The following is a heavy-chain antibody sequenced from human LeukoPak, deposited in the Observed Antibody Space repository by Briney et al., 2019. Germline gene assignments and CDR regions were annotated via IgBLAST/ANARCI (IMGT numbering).Heavy chain of an antibody. D-gene: IGHD3-10*01. CDR1: GGTFSSHA. CDR3: ARDRYYGSGTTLAVAGPDGY. V-gene: IGHV1-69*13. J-gene: IGHJ4*02. Sequence: SVKVSCKASGGTFSSHAISWVRQALGQGLEWMGGIIPIFGTANYAQKFQGRVTITADESTSTAYMELSSLRSEDTAVYYCARDRYYGSGTTLAVAGPDGYWGQGTLVTVSS. CDR2: IIPIFGTA.